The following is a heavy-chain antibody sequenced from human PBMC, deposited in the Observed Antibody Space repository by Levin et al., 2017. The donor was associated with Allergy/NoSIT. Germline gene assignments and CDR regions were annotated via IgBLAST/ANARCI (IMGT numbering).Heavy chain of an antibody. V-gene: IGHV1-69*04. J-gene: IGHJ4*02. CDR1: GGTFSSYA. CDR2: IIPILGIA. CDR3: ATPTTVVTPWGYPTPYYFDY. D-gene: IGHD4-23*01. Sequence: SVKVSCKASGGTFSSYAISWVRQAPGQGLEWMGRIIPILGIANYAQKFQGRVTITADKSTSTAYMELSSLRSEDTAVYYCATPTTVVTPWGYPTPYYFDYWGQGTLVTVSS.